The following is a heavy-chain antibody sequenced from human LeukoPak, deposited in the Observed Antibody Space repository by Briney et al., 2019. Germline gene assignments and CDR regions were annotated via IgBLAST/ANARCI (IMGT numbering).Heavy chain of an antibody. CDR3: AKECGRDYDDRAFDI. CDR2: ISGTGGST. D-gene: IGHD3-22*01. V-gene: IGHV3-23*01. CDR1: GFTFSSYP. J-gene: IGHJ4*02. Sequence: GGSLRLSCAASGFTFSSYPMNWVRQSPERGLEWVSAISGTGGSTSYADSLKGRFTISRDNSKNTLYLQMSSLTAEDTAVYYCAKECGRDYDDRAFDIWGQGTLVTVSS.